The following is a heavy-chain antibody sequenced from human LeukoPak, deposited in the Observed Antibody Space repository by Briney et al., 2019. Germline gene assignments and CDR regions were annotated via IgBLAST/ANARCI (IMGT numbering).Heavy chain of an antibody. CDR3: ARDRGRTMTTVDYMDV. CDR2: ISAYNGNT. J-gene: IGHJ6*03. D-gene: IGHD4-23*01. V-gene: IGHV1-18*01. Sequence: ASVKVSCKASGYTFTSYGISWVRQAPGQGLEWMGWISAYNGNTNYAQKLQGRVTMTTDTSTSTAYMELRSLRSDDTAVYYCARDRGRTMTTVDYMDVWGKGTTVTVSS. CDR1: GYTFTSYG.